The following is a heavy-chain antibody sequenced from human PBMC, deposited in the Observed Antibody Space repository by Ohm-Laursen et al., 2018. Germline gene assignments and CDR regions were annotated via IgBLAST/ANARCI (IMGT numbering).Heavy chain of an antibody. CDR3: ARGLSSGTPSGY. V-gene: IGHV1-18*01. J-gene: IGHJ4*02. CDR2: ISAYNGNT. CDR1: GYTFTSYG. D-gene: IGHD1-7*01. Sequence: ATVKISCKASGYTFTSYGISWVRQAPGQGLEWMGWISAYNGNTNYAQKLQGRVTMTTDTSTSTAYMELRSLRSDDTAVYYCARGLSSGTPSGYWGQGTLVTVSS.